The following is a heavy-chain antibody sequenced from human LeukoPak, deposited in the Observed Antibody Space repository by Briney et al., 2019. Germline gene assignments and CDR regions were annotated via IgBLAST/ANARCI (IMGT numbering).Heavy chain of an antibody. CDR1: GGSISSDY. CDR3: ARVVGATGSSDY. CDR2: IYYIGST. V-gene: IGHV4-59*01. D-gene: IGHD1-26*01. J-gene: IGHJ4*02. Sequence: PSETLSLTCTVSGGSISSDYWSWIRQPPGKGLEWIGYIYYIGSTNYNPSLKSRITISVDTSKSHFSLKLSSVTAADTAVYYRARVVGATGSSDYWGQGTLVTVSS.